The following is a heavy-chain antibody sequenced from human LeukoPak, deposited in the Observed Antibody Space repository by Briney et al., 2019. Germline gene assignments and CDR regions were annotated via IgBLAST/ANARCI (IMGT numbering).Heavy chain of an antibody. Sequence: ASVKVSCKASGYTFTGYYMHWVRHAPGQGLELMGWINPNSGGTNYAQKFQGRVTMTRDTSISTAYMELSRLRSDDTAVYYCARDWRSDYDRSTAPWGQGTLVTVSS. CDR3: ARDWRSDYDRSTAP. D-gene: IGHD5-12*01. CDR2: INPNSGGT. V-gene: IGHV1-2*02. CDR1: GYTFTGYY. J-gene: IGHJ5*02.